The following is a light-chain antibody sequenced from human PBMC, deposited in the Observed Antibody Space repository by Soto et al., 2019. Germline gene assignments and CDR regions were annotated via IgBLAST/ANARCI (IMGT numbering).Light chain of an antibody. CDR3: QQYNSWPLT. J-gene: IGKJ4*01. Sequence: MTQSPSSVSAAVGDRVTITCRASQGINKWLAWYQQKPGQAPRLVIYDIFTRATGVPTRISGSGSGTEFTLTISSLQSEDFAVYYCQQYNSWPLTFGGGTKVEIK. CDR1: QGINKW. V-gene: IGKV3D-15*01. CDR2: DIF.